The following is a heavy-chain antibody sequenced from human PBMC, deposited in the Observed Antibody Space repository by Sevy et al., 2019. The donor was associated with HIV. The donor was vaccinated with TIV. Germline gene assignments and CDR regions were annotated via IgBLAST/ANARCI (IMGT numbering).Heavy chain of an antibody. CDR2: IYTSGST. Sequence: SETLSLTCTVSGGSISSGSYYWSWIRQPAGKGLEWIGRIYTSGSTNYNPSLKSRVTMSVDTSKNQFSLKLSSVTAADTAVYYCASDQAGGWEAGWFDPWGQGTLVTVSS. D-gene: IGHD6-19*01. V-gene: IGHV4-61*02. CDR1: GGSISSGSYY. CDR3: ASDQAGGWEAGWFDP. J-gene: IGHJ5*02.